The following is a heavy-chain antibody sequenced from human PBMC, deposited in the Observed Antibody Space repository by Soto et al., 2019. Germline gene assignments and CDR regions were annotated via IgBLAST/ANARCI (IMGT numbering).Heavy chain of an antibody. D-gene: IGHD5-12*01. CDR2: IHSQTDDGTT. V-gene: IGHV3-15*07. J-gene: IGHJ4*02. Sequence: GGSLRLSCTASGFTFTYAWMTWVRQAPGKGLEWVGRIHSQTDDGTTDYAAPVKGRFTISRDDSKNTLYLQMNSLKTEDTAVYYCTTDPGLSEATSTVDWGQGTLVTVSS. CDR3: TTDPGLSEATSTVD. CDR1: GFTFTYAW.